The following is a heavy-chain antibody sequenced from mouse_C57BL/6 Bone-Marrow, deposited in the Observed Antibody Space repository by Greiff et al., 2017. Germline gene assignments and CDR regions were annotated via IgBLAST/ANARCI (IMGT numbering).Heavy chain of an antibody. D-gene: IGHD1-1*01. J-gene: IGHJ2*01. CDR2: INYDGSST. V-gene: IGHV5-16*01. CDR3: AREYYGSSVDY. CDR1: GFTFSDYY. Sequence: EVKLVESEGGLVQPGSSMKLSCTASGFTFSDYYMAWVRQVPEKGLEWVANINYDGSSTYYLDSLKSRFIISRDNAKNILYLQRSSLKSEDTATYYCAREYYGSSVDYWGQGTTLTVAS.